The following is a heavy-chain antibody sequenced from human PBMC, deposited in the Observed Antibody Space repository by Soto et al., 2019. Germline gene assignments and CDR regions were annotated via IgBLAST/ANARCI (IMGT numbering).Heavy chain of an antibody. J-gene: IGHJ4*02. Sequence: GASLKFSCNASGGTFSSYAISWVRQAPGQGLEWMGGIIPIFGTANYAQKFQGRVTITADESTSTAYMELSSLRSEDTAVYYCAREVGDAAYFDYWGQGTLVTVSS. CDR2: IIPIFGTA. D-gene: IGHD6-25*01. V-gene: IGHV1-69*13. CDR3: AREVGDAAYFDY. CDR1: GGTFSSYA.